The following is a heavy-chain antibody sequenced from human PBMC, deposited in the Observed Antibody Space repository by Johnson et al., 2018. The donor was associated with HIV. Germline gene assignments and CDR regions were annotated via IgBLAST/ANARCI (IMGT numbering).Heavy chain of an antibody. V-gene: IGHV3-9*01. CDR3: VRAQFLEWLFFDAFDI. J-gene: IGHJ3*02. CDR2: INWNSGSR. D-gene: IGHD3-3*01. Sequence: VQLVESGGGVVRPGGSLRLSCAASGFTFDDYAMHWVRQAPGKGLEWVSGINWNSGSRGYADSVKGRFTISRDNAKSSLYLQMNSLRADDTALYYCVRAQFLEWLFFDAFDIWGQGTVVTVSS. CDR1: GFTFDDYA.